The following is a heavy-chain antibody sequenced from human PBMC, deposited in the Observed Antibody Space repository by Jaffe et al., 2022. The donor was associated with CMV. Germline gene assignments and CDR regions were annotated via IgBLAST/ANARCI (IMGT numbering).Heavy chain of an antibody. Sequence: EVQLVESGGGLVQPGGSLRLSCAASGLNFSSYWMSWVRQAPGKGLEWVANINEDGSGKYYVDSVKGRFIISRDNAEKSLYLQMSSLRADDTAVYYCASARSFDNWGQGTLVTVSS. J-gene: IGHJ4*02. CDR2: INEDGSGK. V-gene: IGHV3-7*01. CDR1: GLNFSSYW. CDR3: ASARSFDN.